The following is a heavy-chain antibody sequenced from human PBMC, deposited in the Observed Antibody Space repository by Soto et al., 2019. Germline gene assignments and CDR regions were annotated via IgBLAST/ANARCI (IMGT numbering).Heavy chain of an antibody. D-gene: IGHD3-22*01. CDR2: IYYSGST. CDR1: GGSISSHY. V-gene: IGHV4-59*11. Sequence: ASETLSLTCTVSGGSISSHYWSWIRQPPGKGLEWIGYIYYSGSTNYNPSLQSRVTISVDTSKNQFSLKLSSVAAADTAVYYCADSDYDSSGYYSYWGQGTLVTVSS. J-gene: IGHJ4*02. CDR3: ADSDYDSSGYYSY.